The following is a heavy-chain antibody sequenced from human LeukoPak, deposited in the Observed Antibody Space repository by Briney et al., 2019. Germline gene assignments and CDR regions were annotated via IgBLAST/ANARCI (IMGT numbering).Heavy chain of an antibody. Sequence: GGSLRLSCAASGFTFSNYYMNWVRQAPGKGLEWVSSISGSSSYIYYADSVKGRFTISRDNAKNSLYLQMNSLRAEDTAVYYCARDVYYYDSSGFDPWGQGTLVTVSS. CDR1: GFTFSNYY. J-gene: IGHJ5*02. D-gene: IGHD3-22*01. V-gene: IGHV3-21*01. CDR2: ISGSSSYI. CDR3: ARDVYYYDSSGFDP.